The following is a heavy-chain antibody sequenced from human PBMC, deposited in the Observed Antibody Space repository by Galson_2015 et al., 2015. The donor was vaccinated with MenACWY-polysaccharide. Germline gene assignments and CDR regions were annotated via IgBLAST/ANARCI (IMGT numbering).Heavy chain of an antibody. CDR1: GFTFNRFR. CDR2: IGATGGDT. J-gene: IGHJ4*02. Sequence: SLRLSCAASGFTFNRFRMSWVRQAPMKGLEWVSGIGATGGDTHYADPVKGRLSISRDNSKNTLFLQMNSLRAEDTAIYYCARDRITGDSRWKYFDYWGQGTLVTVS. D-gene: IGHD7-27*01. CDR3: ARDRITGDSRWKYFDY. V-gene: IGHV3-23*01.